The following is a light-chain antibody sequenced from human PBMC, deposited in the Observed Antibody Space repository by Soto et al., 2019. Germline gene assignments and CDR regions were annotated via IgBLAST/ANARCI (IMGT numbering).Light chain of an antibody. CDR2: TAT. CDR1: QGITSF. CDR3: QQLNSYPLT. Sequence: DIQLTQSPSFLSASVGDRVSITCRASQGITSFLDWYQLIPGKAPKLLIYTATTLQSGVPPRISGNGSGTEFTLTIISLQPEDFGSYYCQQLNSYPLTFGGGTRVAIK. J-gene: IGKJ4*01. V-gene: IGKV1-9*01.